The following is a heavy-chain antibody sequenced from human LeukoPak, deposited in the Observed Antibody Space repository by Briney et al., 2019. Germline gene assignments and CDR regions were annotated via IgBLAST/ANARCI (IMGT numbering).Heavy chain of an antibody. V-gene: IGHV3-21*01. J-gene: IGHJ4*02. CDR3: AREAFPTATTLFAAFDY. D-gene: IGHD3-3*01. CDR2: ISSSSGYI. Sequence: PGGSLRLSCAASGFTFSSHSMTWVRQAPGKGLQWVSSISSSSGYIYYADSVRGRFTISRDNAKNSLYLQMNGLRVEDTAVYYCAREAFPTATTLFAAFDYWGQGVLVTVSS. CDR1: GFTFSSHS.